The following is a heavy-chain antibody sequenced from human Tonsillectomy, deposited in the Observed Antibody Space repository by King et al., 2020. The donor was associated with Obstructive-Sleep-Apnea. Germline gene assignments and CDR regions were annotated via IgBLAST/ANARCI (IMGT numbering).Heavy chain of an antibody. CDR1: GFTFISYA. J-gene: IGHJ4*02. Sequence: VQLVESGGGLVQPGGSLRLSCAASGFTFISYAMSWVRQAPGKGLEWVSGISGSGGSTYYADSVKGRFTISRDTSKNTLYLQMNSLRAEETAVYYCAKDRKNIAVAGTDLWGQGTLVTVSS. V-gene: IGHV3-23*04. CDR2: ISGSGGST. CDR3: AKDRKNIAVAGTDL. D-gene: IGHD6-19*01.